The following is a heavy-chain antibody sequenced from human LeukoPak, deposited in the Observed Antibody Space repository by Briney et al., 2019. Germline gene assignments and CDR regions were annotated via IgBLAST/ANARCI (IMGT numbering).Heavy chain of an antibody. CDR3: ARGGNYSDSSGFRYFDS. CDR2: IHYSGTT. CDR1: AGSITSNY. J-gene: IGHJ4*02. V-gene: IGHV4-59*12. D-gene: IGHD3-22*01. Sequence: SETLSLTCTVSAGSITSNYWSWIRQPPGEGLEWIGYIHYSGTTDYNPSLKSRVTISLDVSKSQFSLSLNSVTAADTAVYYCARGGNYSDSSGFRYFDSWGQGTLVTVSS.